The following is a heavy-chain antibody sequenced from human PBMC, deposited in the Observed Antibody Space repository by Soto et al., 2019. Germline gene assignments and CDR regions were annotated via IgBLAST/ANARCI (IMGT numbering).Heavy chain of an antibody. CDR2: IYYSGST. Sequence: QLQLQESGPGLVKPSETLSLTCTVSGGSISSSSYYWGWIRQPPGKGLEWIGSIYYSGSTYYNPSLKSRVTISVDTSKNQFSLKLSSVTAADTAVYYCARDYYDILTGYYAGVAFDIWGQGTMVTVSS. V-gene: IGHV4-39*01. CDR1: GGSISSSSYY. CDR3: ARDYYDILTGYYAGVAFDI. D-gene: IGHD3-9*01. J-gene: IGHJ3*02.